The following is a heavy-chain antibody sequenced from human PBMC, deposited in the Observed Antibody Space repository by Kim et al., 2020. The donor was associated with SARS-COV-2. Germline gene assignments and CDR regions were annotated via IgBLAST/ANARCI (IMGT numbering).Heavy chain of an antibody. CDR3: AKDRYYYDSSGYHDY. V-gene: IGHV3-23*01. CDR1: GFTFSSYA. CDR2: ISGSGGST. J-gene: IGHJ4*02. Sequence: GGSLRLSCAASGFTFSSYAMSWVRQAPGKGLEWVSAISGSGGSTYYADSVKGRITISRYNSKNTLYLQMNSLRAEDTAVYYCAKDRYYYDSSGYHDYWGQGTLVTVSS. D-gene: IGHD3-22*01.